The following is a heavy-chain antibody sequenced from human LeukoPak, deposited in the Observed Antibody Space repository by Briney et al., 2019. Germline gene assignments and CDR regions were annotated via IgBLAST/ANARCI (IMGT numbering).Heavy chain of an antibody. CDR2: IYYSGSA. CDR3: ARDPYGDRDY. V-gene: IGHV4-31*03. CDR1: GGSISSGGYY. Sequence: SQTLSLTCTVSGGSISSGGYYWSWIRQHPGKGLEWIGYIYYSGSAYYNPSLKSRVTISIDTSKNQFSLKLSSVTAADTAVYYCARDPYGDRDYWGQGTLVTVSS. J-gene: IGHJ4*02. D-gene: IGHD4-17*01.